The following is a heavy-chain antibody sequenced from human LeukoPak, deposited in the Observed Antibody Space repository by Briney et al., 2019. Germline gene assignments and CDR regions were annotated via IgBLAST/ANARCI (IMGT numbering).Heavy chain of an antibody. V-gene: IGHV4-4*07. CDR3: ARDTIRGPYSRFDP. CDR1: GASISSYY. CDR2: MYTSGST. D-gene: IGHD6-13*01. Sequence: SETLSLTCTVSGASISSYYWSWIRQPAGKGLEWVGRMYTSGSTKYNPSLKSRVIIPVDKSKNQFSLTLSSVTAADTAVYFCARDTIRGPYSRFDPWGQGTLVTVSS. J-gene: IGHJ5*02.